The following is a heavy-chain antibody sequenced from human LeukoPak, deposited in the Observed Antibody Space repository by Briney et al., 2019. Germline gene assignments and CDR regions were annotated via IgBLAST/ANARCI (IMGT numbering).Heavy chain of an antibody. CDR2: ISGSGGST. D-gene: IGHD3-9*01. CDR3: AKEGDFNDILTDY. J-gene: IGHJ4*02. CDR1: GFTFRTYA. V-gene: IGHV3-23*01. Sequence: GGSLRLSCAASGFTFRTYAMSWVCQAPGKGLEWVSGISGSGGSTYYADSVKGRFTISRDNSKNTLYLQMNSLRAEDTAVYYCAKEGDFNDILTDYWGQGTLVTVSS.